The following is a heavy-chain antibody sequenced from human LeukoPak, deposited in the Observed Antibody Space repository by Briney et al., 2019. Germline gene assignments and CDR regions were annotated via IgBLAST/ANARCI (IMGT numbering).Heavy chain of an antibody. V-gene: IGHV4-34*01. J-gene: IGHJ3*02. CDR2: INHSGST. Sequence: PSETLSLTCAVYGGSFSGYYWSWIRQPPGKGLEWIGEINHSGSTNYNPSLKSRVTISVDTSKNQFSLKLSSVTAADTAVYYCARAGYCTGGVYYPDAFDIWGQGTMVTVSS. CDR1: GGSFSGYY. D-gene: IGHD2-8*02. CDR3: ARAGYCTGGVYYPDAFDI.